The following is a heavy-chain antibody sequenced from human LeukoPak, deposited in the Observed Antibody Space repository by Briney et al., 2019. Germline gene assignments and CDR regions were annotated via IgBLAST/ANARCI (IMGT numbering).Heavy chain of an antibody. V-gene: IGHV3-23*01. Sequence: PGGSLRLSCAASGFTFSSYAMSWVRQAPGKGLEWVSAFSGSVSGTGGSIYYADSVRGRFTISRDNSENTLYLEMSSLRVEDTAVYYSAKAKTVAARGYFFDHWGQGALVTVSS. CDR2: FSGSVSGTGGSI. CDR3: AKAKTVAARGYFFDH. D-gene: IGHD6-6*01. J-gene: IGHJ4*02. CDR1: GFTFSSYA.